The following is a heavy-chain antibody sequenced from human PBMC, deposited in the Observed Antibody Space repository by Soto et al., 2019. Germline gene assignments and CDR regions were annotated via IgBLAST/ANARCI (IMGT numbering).Heavy chain of an antibody. CDR3: ARDRRDGYNWIDH. J-gene: IGHJ5*02. CDR2: ISSDGGDT. V-gene: IGHV3-30*03. D-gene: IGHD5-12*01. CDR1: GFDFTSYG. Sequence: QVNLVQSGGGVVQPGRSLRVSCAASGFDFTSYGFHWIRQAPGKGLEWVALISSDGGDTFYADSVKGRFTVSSDSSKNTLYLQMGSLRPEDTGVYYCARDRRDGYNWIDHWGQGTLVAVSP.